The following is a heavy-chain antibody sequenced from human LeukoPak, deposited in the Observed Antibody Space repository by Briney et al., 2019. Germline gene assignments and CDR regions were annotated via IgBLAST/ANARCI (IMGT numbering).Heavy chain of an antibody. D-gene: IGHD5-18*01. CDR2: ISWNSGSI. J-gene: IGHJ5*02. CDR1: GFTFSSYA. CDR3: AKGHSYGGRDPPMAPWFDP. Sequence: PGGSLRLSCAASGFTFSSYAMSWVRQAPGKGLEWVSGISWNSGSIGYADSVKGRFTISRDNAKNSLYLQMNSLRAEDTALYYCAKGHSYGGRDPPMAPWFDPWGQGTLVTVSS. V-gene: IGHV3-9*01.